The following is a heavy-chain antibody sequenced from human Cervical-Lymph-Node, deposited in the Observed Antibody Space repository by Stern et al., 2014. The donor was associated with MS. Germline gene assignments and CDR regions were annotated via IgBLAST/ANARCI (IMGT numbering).Heavy chain of an antibody. Sequence: MKLVESGGGLVQPGGSLRLSCVASGFTFSDHYMSWIRQAPGTGLEFVSYISNSGSFLNYADSVKGRFTISSDNAKDALYLQMNNLRAEDTAVYYCSREPRLTDYWGQGTLVSVSS. CDR1: GFTFSDHY. CDR3: SREPRLTDY. V-gene: IGHV3-11*01. CDR2: ISNSGSFL. J-gene: IGHJ4*02. D-gene: IGHD2-21*01.